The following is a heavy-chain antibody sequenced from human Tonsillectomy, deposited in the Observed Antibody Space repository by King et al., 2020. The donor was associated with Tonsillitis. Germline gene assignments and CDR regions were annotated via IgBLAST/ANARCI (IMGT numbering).Heavy chain of an antibody. V-gene: IGHV4-34*01. CDR2: INHSGST. J-gene: IGHJ4*02. CDR3: ARLGDYGAFDY. D-gene: IGHD4-17*01. Sequence: VQLQQWGARLLKPSETLSLTCAVYGGSFSGYYWSWIRQPPGKGLEWIGEINHSGSTNYNPSLKSRVTVSVDTSKNQFSLKLSSVTAADTAVYYCARLGDYGAFDYWGQGTLVTVSS. CDR1: GGSFSGYY.